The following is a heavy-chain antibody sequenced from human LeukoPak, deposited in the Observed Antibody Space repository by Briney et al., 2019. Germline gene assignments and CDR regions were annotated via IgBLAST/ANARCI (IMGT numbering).Heavy chain of an antibody. D-gene: IGHD3-16*01. J-gene: IGHJ4*02. CDR2: ISHDESNE. CDR3: AKDLRSGTWYVDY. CDR1: GFRFSSYG. Sequence: GGSLRLSCAASGFRFSSYGMHWVRQAPGKGLEWVALISHDESNEDYGDPVKGRFTISRDNSKNTLYLQMNSLRTEDTAVYYCAKDLRSGTWYVDYWGQGTLVTVSS. V-gene: IGHV3-30*18.